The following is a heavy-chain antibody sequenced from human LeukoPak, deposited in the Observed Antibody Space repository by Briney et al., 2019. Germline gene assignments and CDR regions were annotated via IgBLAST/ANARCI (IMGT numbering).Heavy chain of an antibody. CDR2: IKQDGSDR. V-gene: IGHV3-7*03. CDR1: GFTLRNYW. Sequence: GGSLRLSCAASGFTLRNYWLSWVRKAPGTGLKWVANIKQDGSDRNYVTSVRGRFTISRDNAESSLFLQMNSLRAEDTAVYYCVRNLAVAGTCFDSWGQGTLVTVSS. D-gene: IGHD6-19*01. CDR3: VRNLAVAGTCFDS. J-gene: IGHJ4*02.